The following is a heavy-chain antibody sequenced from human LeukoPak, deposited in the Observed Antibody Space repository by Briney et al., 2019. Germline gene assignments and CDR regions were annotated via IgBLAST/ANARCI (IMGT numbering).Heavy chain of an antibody. Sequence: PGGSLRLSCAASGFTFSSYGMHWVRQAPGKGLEWVAFIRYDGSNKYYADSVKGRFTISRDNSKNTLYLQMNSLRAEDTAVYYCATDDFWSGYFNSGWGQGTLVTVSS. D-gene: IGHD3-3*01. CDR2: IRYDGSNK. CDR3: ATDDFWSGYFNSG. CDR1: GFTFSSYG. V-gene: IGHV3-30*02. J-gene: IGHJ4*02.